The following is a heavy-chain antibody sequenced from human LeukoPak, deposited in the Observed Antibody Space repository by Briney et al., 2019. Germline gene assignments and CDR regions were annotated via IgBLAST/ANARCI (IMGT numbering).Heavy chain of an antibody. J-gene: IGHJ4*02. V-gene: IGHV3-48*04. Sequence: GGSLRLSCAASGFTFSTYSMNWVRQAPGKGLEWVSYISNSGNTIYYADSVKGRFTISRDNAKNSLYLQMNSLRAEDTAVYYCARDRRYCSSTSCFRTYFDYWGQGTLATVSS. CDR2: ISNSGNTI. D-gene: IGHD2-2*01. CDR3: ARDRRYCSSTSCFRTYFDY. CDR1: GFTFSTYS.